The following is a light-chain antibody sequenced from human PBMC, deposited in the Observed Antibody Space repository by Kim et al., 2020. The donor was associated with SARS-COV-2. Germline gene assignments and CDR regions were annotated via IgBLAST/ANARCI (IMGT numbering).Light chain of an antibody. Sequence: AAVRDRVTITCRASQGISNSVAWYQQNPGKAPKLLLFAASDLESGVQSRFSGSGSGTDYTLTISSLQPEDFATYYCQQYYSTPLTFGGGTKVDIK. CDR2: AAS. CDR1: QGISNS. V-gene: IGKV1-NL1*01. J-gene: IGKJ4*01. CDR3: QQYYSTPLT.